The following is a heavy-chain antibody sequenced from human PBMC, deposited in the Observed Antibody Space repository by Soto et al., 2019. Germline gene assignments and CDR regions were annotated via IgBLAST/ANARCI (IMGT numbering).Heavy chain of an antibody. V-gene: IGHV3-9*01. J-gene: IGHJ4*02. CDR1: GFNFGYYA. CDR2: ISWNSAIT. CDR3: AKEAGTGSNYHLHS. Sequence: EVQLLESGGASVQPGKSLRLSCAASGFNFGYYAMHWVRQAPGKGLEWVSSISWNSAITDYAASVQGRFTISRDNAKNSLYLQVNRRRAEDTALYYCAKEAGTGSNYHLHSWGQGTLVTVSS. D-gene: IGHD4-4*01.